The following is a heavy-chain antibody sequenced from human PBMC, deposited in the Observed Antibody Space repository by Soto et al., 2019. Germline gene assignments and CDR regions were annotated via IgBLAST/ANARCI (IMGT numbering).Heavy chain of an antibody. CDR2: ISGSGGST. V-gene: IGHV3-23*01. CDR1: GFTFSSYA. CDR3: AKSDRFCGGDCYTPLDY. J-gene: IGHJ4*02. Sequence: EVQLLESGGGLVQPGGSLRLSCAASGFTFSSYAMSWVRQAPGKGLEWVSAISGSGGSTYYADSGKGRFTISRDNSKNTLCGKMTGAGSKDTIIYYCAKSDRFCGGDCYTPLDYWGQGTLVTVSS. D-gene: IGHD2-21*01.